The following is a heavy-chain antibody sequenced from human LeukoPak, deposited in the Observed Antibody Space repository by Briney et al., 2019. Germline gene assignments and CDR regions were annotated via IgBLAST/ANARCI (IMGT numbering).Heavy chain of an antibody. Sequence: GGSLRLSCAVSGFTFSAHYMSWVRQAPGKGLECVSFLYTGGDTYYADSVKGRFTISRDNSKNTLYPQMNSLRAEDTAVYYCARGPGSRGIFDYWGQGTLVTVSS. CDR3: ARGPGSRGIFDY. D-gene: IGHD3-10*01. CDR2: LYTGGDT. J-gene: IGHJ4*02. CDR1: GFTFSAHY. V-gene: IGHV3-53*01.